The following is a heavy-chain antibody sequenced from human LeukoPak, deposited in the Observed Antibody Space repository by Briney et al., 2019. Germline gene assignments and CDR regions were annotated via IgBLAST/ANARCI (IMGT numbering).Heavy chain of an antibody. Sequence: GASVTLSFTCSGYACSICGSSWDRQGPRQGLGWMGWISAYNGNTNYAQKLQGRVTMTTEASTSTAYMELRSLRSDDSAVDYCARADHVRFWEVLSTEYYFDYWGQGALVTVSS. CDR2: ISAYNGNT. CDR1: GYACSICG. CDR3: ARADHVRFWEVLSTEYYFDY. D-gene: IGHD3-10*01. V-gene: IGHV1-18*04. J-gene: IGHJ4*02.